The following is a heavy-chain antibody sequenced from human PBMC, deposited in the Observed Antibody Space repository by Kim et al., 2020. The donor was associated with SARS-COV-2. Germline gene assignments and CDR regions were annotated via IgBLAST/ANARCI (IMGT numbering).Heavy chain of an antibody. D-gene: IGHD3-16*01. Sequence: KTNYTQKFPGRVTITRDPSANTAYMELSSLTSEDTAVYYCARDMNPTFYDYWGQGTLVTVSS. CDR2: KT. J-gene: IGHJ4*02. V-gene: IGHV1-3*01. CDR3: ARDMNPTFYDY.